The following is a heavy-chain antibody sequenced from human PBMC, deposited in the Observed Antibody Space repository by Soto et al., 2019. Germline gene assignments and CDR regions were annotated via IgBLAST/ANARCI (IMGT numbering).Heavy chain of an antibody. J-gene: IGHJ4*02. CDR2: IYQSGST. V-gene: IGHV4-38-2*02. D-gene: IGHD1-26*01. CDR1: GYSISVGNY. CDR3: ARVLGAPLYYFDY. Sequence: SETLSLTCPVSGYSISVGNYWGWIRQPPGKRLEWIGSIYQSGSTYYNPSLRSRATISVDTSKNQFSLKLSSVTAADTAVYYCARVLGAPLYYFDYWGQGILVTVSS.